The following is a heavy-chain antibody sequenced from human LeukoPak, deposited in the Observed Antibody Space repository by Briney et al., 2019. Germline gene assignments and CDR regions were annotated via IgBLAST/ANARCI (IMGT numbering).Heavy chain of an antibody. D-gene: IGHD1-14*01. Sequence: PGGSLRLSCAASGLTFSSYNMNWVRQAPGKGLEWVSSISSSGSYIYSADSVKGRFTISRDNAKNSLYLQMNSLRAEDTAVYYCARRRGTETGAFDIWGQGTVVTVSS. J-gene: IGHJ3*02. V-gene: IGHV3-21*01. CDR3: ARRRGTETGAFDI. CDR1: GLTFSSYN. CDR2: ISSSGSYI.